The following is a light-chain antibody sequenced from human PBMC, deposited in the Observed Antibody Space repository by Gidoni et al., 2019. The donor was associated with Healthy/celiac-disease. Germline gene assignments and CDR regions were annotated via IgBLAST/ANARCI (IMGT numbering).Light chain of an antibody. V-gene: IGKV1-39*01. J-gene: IGKJ4*01. CDR3: QQSYSTPHT. Sequence: DIQMTQSPSSLSASVGDRVTITCRASQSISSYLNWYQQKPGKAPKLLLYAASSLQSGVPSRFSGSVSGTDFTLTISSLQPEDCATYYCQQSYSTPHTFGGGTKVEIK. CDR1: QSISSY. CDR2: AAS.